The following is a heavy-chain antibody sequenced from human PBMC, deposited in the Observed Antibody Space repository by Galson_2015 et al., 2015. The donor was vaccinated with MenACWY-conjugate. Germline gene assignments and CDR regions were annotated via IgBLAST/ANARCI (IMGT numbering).Heavy chain of an antibody. CDR1: GFIFSSYR. D-gene: IGHD4-17*01. CDR2: IDSSGSDI. J-gene: IGHJ4*02. V-gene: IGHV3-21*01. CDR3: ARGIGDYVDGSGDC. Sequence: SLRLSCAASGFIFSSYRMNWVRQAPGKGLEWVSSIDSSGSDIYYGDSVKGRFTISGDNAKNSVFLQMNSLRAEDTAVYYCARGIGDYVDGSGDCWGQGTLVTVSS.